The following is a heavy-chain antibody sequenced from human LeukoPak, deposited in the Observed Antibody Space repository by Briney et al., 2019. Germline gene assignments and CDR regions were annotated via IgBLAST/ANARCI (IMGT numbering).Heavy chain of an antibody. CDR1: GFTVSSNY. Sequence: GSLRLSCAASGFTVSSNYMSWVRQAPGKGLEWVSVIYSGGSTYYADSLKGRFTISRDNAKNSLYLQMNSLRADDTAVYYCARGLAAAGTRGPYWGQGTLVTVSS. D-gene: IGHD6-13*01. V-gene: IGHV3-53*01. CDR3: ARGLAAAGTRGPY. CDR2: IYSGGST. J-gene: IGHJ4*02.